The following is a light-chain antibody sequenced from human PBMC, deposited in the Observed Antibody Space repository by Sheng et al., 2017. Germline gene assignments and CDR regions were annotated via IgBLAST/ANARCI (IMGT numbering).Light chain of an antibody. CDR2: GAS. J-gene: IGKJ1*01. CDR3: QQYNNWPS. CDR1: QHVNNNY. Sequence: EIVLTQSPGTLSLSPGERASLSCRASQHVNNNYLAWYQQKPGQAPRLLIHGASSRATGLPDRFSGSGSGTDFTLTISSLEPEDFAVYYCQQYNNWPSFGQGTKVEIK. V-gene: IGKV3-20*01.